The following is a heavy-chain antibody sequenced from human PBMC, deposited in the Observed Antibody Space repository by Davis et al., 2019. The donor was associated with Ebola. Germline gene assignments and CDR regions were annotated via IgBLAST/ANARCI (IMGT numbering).Heavy chain of an antibody. V-gene: IGHV3-69-1*02. CDR1: GFSFNSYT. CDR2: ISSSSTI. D-gene: IGHD4-11*01. J-gene: IGHJ5*02. CDR3: ARDLKDYSNYNNWFDP. Sequence: GESLKISCIASGFSFNSYTMNWVRQAPGKGLEWVSSISSSSTIYYADSVKGRFTISRDNAKNSLYLQMNSLRAEDTAVYYCARDLKDYSNYNNWFDPWGQGTLVTVSS.